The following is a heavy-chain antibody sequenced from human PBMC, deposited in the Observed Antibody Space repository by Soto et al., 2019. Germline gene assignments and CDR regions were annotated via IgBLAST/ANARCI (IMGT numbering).Heavy chain of an antibody. CDR3: ARISGRYGGNSLDY. CDR1: GGSINSYY. J-gene: IGHJ4*02. V-gene: IGHV4-59*01. Sequence: SETLSRTCIVSGGSINSYYWTWIREPPGKGLEWIGYIYYSGSTNYNSSLKSRVTISVDMSKNQFSLKLRSVTAADTAVYYCARISGRYGGNSLDYWGQGTLVTVSS. D-gene: IGHD4-17*01. CDR2: IYYSGST.